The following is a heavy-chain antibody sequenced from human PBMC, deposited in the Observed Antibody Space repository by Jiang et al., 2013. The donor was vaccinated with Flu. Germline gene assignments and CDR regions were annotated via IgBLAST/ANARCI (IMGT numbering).Heavy chain of an antibody. J-gene: IGHJ6*02. V-gene: IGHV4-59*08. CDR1: SGSISSHY. CDR3: ARLNRMIAIQNYYYHSLDV. Sequence: KPSETLSLTCTVSSGSISSHYWSWIRQPPGKGLEWIGYIHNSGSTNYNPSLKSRVTISIDTSRNQFSLKVSSVTAADTAVYYCARLNRMIAIQNYYYHSLDVWGQGTTVTVSS. CDR2: IHNSGST. D-gene: IGHD2-21*01.